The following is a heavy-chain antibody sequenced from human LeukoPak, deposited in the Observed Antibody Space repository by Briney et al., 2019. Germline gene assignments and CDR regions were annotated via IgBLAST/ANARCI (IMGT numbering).Heavy chain of an antibody. J-gene: IGHJ4*02. Sequence: GGSLRLSCAVSGFTFSSYSMNWVRQAPGKGLEWVANIKQDGSEKYYVDSVKGRFTISRDNAKNSLYLQMNSLRAEDTAVYYCARVRGIAAQGYWGQGTLVTVSS. D-gene: IGHD6-13*01. CDR2: IKQDGSEK. V-gene: IGHV3-7*01. CDR1: GFTFSSYS. CDR3: ARVRGIAAQGY.